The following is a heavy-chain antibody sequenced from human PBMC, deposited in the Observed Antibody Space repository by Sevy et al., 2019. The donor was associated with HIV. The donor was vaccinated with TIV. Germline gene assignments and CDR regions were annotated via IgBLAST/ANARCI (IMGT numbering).Heavy chain of an antibody. Sequence: GWSLRLSCAASGLSFRSYELNWVRQAPGKGLQWISYISTGGGTIFYADSVKGRFTISRDNAKNSVFLQMNSLRAEDTAVYFCATSRRDYYNYYFDYRGHGTLVTVSS. CDR3: ATSRRDYYNYYFDY. J-gene: IGHJ4*01. CDR2: ISTGGGTI. V-gene: IGHV3-48*03. CDR1: GLSFRSYE. D-gene: IGHD3-22*01.